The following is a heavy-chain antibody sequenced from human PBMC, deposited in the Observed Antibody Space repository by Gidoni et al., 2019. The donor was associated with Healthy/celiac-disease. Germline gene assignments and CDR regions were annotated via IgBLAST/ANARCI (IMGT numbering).Heavy chain of an antibody. J-gene: IGHJ5*02. CDR3: ARDYTHGSYQNHWFDP. CDR1: GGSISRYY. CDR2: IYTSGSN. Sequence: QLQLQESGPGLVKPSETLSLTCTVSGGSISRYYWSWIRQPAGKGLEWIGRIYTSGSNNYNPSLKSRVNMSVDTSKNQFSLKLSSVTAADTAVYYCARDYTHGSYQNHWFDPWGQGTLVTVSS. V-gene: IGHV4-4*07. D-gene: IGHD1-26*01.